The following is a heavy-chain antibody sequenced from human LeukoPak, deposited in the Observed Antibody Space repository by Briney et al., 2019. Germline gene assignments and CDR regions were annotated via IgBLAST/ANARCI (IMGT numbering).Heavy chain of an antibody. Sequence: GASVKVSCKASGYTFTSYDINWVRQATGQGLEWMGWMNPNSGNTGYAQKFQGRVTITRNTSISTAYMELSSLRSEDTAVCYCARGRGFGSGPKRYWFDPWGQGTLVTVSS. CDR2: MNPNSGNT. J-gene: IGHJ5*02. CDR1: GYTFTSYD. D-gene: IGHD2-15*01. CDR3: ARGRGFGSGPKRYWFDP. V-gene: IGHV1-8*03.